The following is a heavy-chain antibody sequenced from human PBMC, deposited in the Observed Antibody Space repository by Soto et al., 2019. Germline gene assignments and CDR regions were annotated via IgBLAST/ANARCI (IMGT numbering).Heavy chain of an antibody. V-gene: IGHV1-18*04. Sequence: ASVKVSCKASGYTFTSYGISWVRQAPGQGLEWMGWISAYNGNTNYAQKLQGRVTMTTDTSTSTAYMELRSLRSDDTAVYYCARTPLLPYDFWSGDYYYYGMDVWGQGTTVTVSS. D-gene: IGHD3-3*01. CDR3: ARTPLLPYDFWSGDYYYYGMDV. J-gene: IGHJ6*02. CDR2: ISAYNGNT. CDR1: GYTFTSYG.